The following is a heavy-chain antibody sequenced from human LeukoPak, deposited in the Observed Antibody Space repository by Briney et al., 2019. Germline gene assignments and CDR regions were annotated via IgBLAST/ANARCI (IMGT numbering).Heavy chain of an antibody. Sequence: PSETLSLTCTVSGGSISSSSYYWGWIRQPPGKGLEWIGSIYYSGSTYYNPSLKSRVTISVDTSKNQFSLKLSSVTAADTAVYYCASKRRGSSTSLSRNWFDPWGQGTLVTVSS. V-gene: IGHV4-39*07. CDR2: IYYSGST. J-gene: IGHJ5*02. D-gene: IGHD2-15*01. CDR3: ASKRRGSSTSLSRNWFDP. CDR1: GGSISSSSYY.